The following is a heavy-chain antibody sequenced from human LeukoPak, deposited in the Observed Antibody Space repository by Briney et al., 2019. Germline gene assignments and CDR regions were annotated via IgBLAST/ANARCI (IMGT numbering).Heavy chain of an antibody. CDR2: ISHSGST. V-gene: IGHV4-34*01. CDR3: ARGLQVWSRDPFDN. Sequence: SETLSLTCAAYGGSFSGYYWSWIRQPPGKGLEWIGSISHSGSTSYYPSLKSRVTISIDTSKNQFSLKLSSVTAADTAVYYCARGLQVWSRDPFDNWGQGILVPVS. J-gene: IGHJ4*02. CDR1: GGSFSGYY. D-gene: IGHD3-10*01.